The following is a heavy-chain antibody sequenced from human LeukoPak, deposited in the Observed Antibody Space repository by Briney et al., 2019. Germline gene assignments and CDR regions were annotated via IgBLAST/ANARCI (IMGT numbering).Heavy chain of an antibody. J-gene: IGHJ4*02. Sequence: PGGSLRLSCAASGFTFSSYEMNWVRQAPGKGLEWVSYISSSGTTIYYADSVKGRFTISRDNAKNSLFLQLNSLRAEDTAVYYCATSRPGYYFDYWGQGTLVTVSS. CDR2: ISSSGTTI. CDR1: GFTFSSYE. CDR3: ATSRPGYYFDY. V-gene: IGHV3-48*03. D-gene: IGHD7-27*01.